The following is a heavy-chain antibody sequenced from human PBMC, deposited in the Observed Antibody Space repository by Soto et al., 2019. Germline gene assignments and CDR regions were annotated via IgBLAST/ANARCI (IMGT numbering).Heavy chain of an antibody. Sequence: HGGSIRLSCAAFGLNISGEQYVAGVRQAPGKGLEWVSALYDVDGSFYADSVKGRFTTSSDSSKTTVYLQMNDLRPDDTAVYYCATWHEREHAYDVWGQGTTVTVSS. J-gene: IGHJ3*01. CDR1: GLNISGEQY. CDR3: ATWHEREHAYDV. D-gene: IGHD1-1*01. CDR2: LYDVDGS. V-gene: IGHV3-53*01.